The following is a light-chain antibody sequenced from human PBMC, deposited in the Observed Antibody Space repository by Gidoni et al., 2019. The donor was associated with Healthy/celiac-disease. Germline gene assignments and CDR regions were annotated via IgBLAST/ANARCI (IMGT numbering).Light chain of an antibody. CDR1: QSVSIN. J-gene: IGKJ1*01. Sequence: IVMTQSTATLSVSTGERATLSCRASQSVSINLAWYQQKTGQAPRLLIYGASTRATGIPARFSGSGSGTEFTLTISSLQSEDFAVYYCQHYTNWPPWTFGQGTKVEIK. CDR3: QHYTNWPPWT. V-gene: IGKV3-15*01. CDR2: GAS.